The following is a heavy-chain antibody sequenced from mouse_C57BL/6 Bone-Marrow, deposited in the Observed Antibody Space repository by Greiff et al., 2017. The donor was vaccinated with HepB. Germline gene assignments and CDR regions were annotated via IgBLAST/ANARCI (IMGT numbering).Heavy chain of an antibody. Sequence: VQLQQPGAELVMPGASVKLSCKASGYTFTSYWMHWVKQRPGQGLEWIGEIDPSDSYTNYNQKFKGKSTLTVDKSSSTAYMQLSSLTSEDSAVYYCARSYYGSNLYFDYWGQGTTLTVSS. CDR2: IDPSDSYT. CDR1: GYTFTSYW. J-gene: IGHJ2*01. D-gene: IGHD1-1*01. V-gene: IGHV1-69*01. CDR3: ARSYYGSNLYFDY.